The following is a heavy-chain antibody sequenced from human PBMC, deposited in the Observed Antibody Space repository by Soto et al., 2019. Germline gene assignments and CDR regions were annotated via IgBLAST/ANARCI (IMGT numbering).Heavy chain of an antibody. D-gene: IGHD3-3*01. CDR1: GGSISGHY. Sequence: QVQLQQWGAGLLKPSETLSLTCAVYGGSISGHYWTWIRQPPGKGLEWIGEINYSGSTNYNPSLKSRVTISVDTSKNQFSLMLSSVTAADTAVFYCAREGSRFLVDVWGKGTTVTVSS. J-gene: IGHJ6*04. V-gene: IGHV4-34*01. CDR2: INYSGST. CDR3: AREGSRFLVDV.